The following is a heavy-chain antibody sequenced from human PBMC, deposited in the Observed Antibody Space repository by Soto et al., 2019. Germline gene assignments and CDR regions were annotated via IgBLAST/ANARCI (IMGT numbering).Heavy chain of an antibody. V-gene: IGHV4-31*03. D-gene: IGHD5-18*01. Sequence: QVQLQESGPELVKPSQTLSLTCTVSGGTITTGGYYWSWIHQHPGKGLEWIGYIYYSGSTSYNPSLKSRITMSVDTSKNQFSLKLNSVTAADTAVYYCARDDTRAGYDYWGQGTLVTVSS. CDR2: IYYSGST. CDR3: ARDDTRAGYDY. J-gene: IGHJ4*02. CDR1: GGTITTGGYY.